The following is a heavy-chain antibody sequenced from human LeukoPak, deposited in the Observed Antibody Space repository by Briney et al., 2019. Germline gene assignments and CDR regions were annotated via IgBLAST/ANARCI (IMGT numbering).Heavy chain of an antibody. D-gene: IGHD4-23*01. CDR3: ATWVGTLRGGYFVY. CDR2: FAPEIGER. CDR1: GHTLSDLT. Sequence: ASVKVSCKVSGHTLSDLTVHRGRQAPGSGPEWMGGFAPEIGERVYAQKFQGRVTLTEDTSTDTAYMDLSSLRSEDTAVYYCATWVGTLRGGYFVYWGHGTLVTVSS. V-gene: IGHV1-24*01. J-gene: IGHJ4*01.